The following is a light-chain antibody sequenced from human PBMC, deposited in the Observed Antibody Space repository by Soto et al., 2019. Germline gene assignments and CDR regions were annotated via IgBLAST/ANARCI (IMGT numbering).Light chain of an antibody. J-gene: IGKJ4*01. V-gene: IGKV1-12*01. Sequence: IHITHSPFSVSASVGDRVTITCRASQGISSWLAWYQQKPGKNPTLLIYKASNLQTGVPSRFSGSGSGTDFTLTISSLQPEDFATYYCQQTSSFPLTFGGGTKVDIK. CDR2: KAS. CDR3: QQTSSFPLT. CDR1: QGISSW.